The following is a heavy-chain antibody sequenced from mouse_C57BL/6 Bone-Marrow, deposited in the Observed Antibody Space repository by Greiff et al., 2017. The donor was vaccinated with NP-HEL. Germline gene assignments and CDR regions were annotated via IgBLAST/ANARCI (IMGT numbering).Heavy chain of an antibody. CDR1: GFNIKDDY. Sequence: EVQLVESGAELVRPGASVKLSCTASGFNIKDDYMHWVKQRPEQGLEWIGWIDPENGDTEYASKFQGKATITADTSSNTAYLQLSSLTSEDTAVYYCTTGVITTVVATDYAMDYWGQGTSVTVSS. D-gene: IGHD1-1*01. J-gene: IGHJ4*01. CDR3: TTGVITTVVATDYAMDY. CDR2: IDPENGDT. V-gene: IGHV14-4*01.